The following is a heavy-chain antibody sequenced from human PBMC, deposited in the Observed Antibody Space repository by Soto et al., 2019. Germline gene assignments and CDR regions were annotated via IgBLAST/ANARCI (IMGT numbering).Heavy chain of an antibody. Sequence: GASVKVSCKASGYTFHRYAFSWVRQAPGQGLEWMGWISAYNGNTNYAQKFQGRVTMTTDTSTSTAYMELSSLTSEDTAVYYCGADEVDHFDTSGYYYLAYWGPGTPVTVSS. CDR1: GYTFHRYA. CDR2: ISAYNGNT. D-gene: IGHD3-22*01. CDR3: GADEVDHFDTSGYYYLAY. J-gene: IGHJ4*02. V-gene: IGHV1-18*01.